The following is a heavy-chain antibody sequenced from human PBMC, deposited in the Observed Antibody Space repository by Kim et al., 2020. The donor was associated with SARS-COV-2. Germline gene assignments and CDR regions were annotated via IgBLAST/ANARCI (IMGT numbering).Heavy chain of an antibody. CDR2: IYHRGST. CDR3: ARRSEPGGYFDF. D-gene: IGHD2-15*01. Sequence: SETLSLTCSVSGGHINTSHYYWAWIRQPPGKGLEWIGTIYHRGSTYYNPSLKSRVTISVDTSRNQFSLNLASVTAAHAAAYYCARRSEPGGYFDFSGQG. V-gene: IGHV4-39*01. CDR1: GGHINTSHYY. J-gene: IGHJ4*02.